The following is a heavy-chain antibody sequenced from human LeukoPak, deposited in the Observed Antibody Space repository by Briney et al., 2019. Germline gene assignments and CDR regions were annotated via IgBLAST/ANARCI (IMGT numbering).Heavy chain of an antibody. J-gene: IGHJ4*02. Sequence: GGSLRLSCAASGFTFSSYSMNWVRQAPGKGLEWVSSISSSSSYIYYADSVKGRFTISRDNAKNSLYLQMNSLRAEDTAVYYCARVRAYRDESDYSDYWGQGTLVTVSS. CDR2: ISSSSSYI. D-gene: IGHD4-11*01. CDR3: ARVRAYRDESDYSDY. CDR1: GFTFSSYS. V-gene: IGHV3-21*01.